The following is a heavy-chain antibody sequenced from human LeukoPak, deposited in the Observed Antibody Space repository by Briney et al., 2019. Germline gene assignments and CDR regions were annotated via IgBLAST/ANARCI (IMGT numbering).Heavy chain of an antibody. CDR3: ARDLHYYVAMHV. Sequence: GGSLRLSCAAPGLTLSSKYMSWVRQAPGKGLVWVGVIYGGGHREYADSVKGRFTLSRDISKNTVYLQMNSLSPEDTAIYYCARDLHYYVAMHVWGQGTTVTVSS. J-gene: IGHJ6*02. CDR2: IYGGGHR. D-gene: IGHD3-10*02. CDR1: GLTLSSKY. V-gene: IGHV3-53*01.